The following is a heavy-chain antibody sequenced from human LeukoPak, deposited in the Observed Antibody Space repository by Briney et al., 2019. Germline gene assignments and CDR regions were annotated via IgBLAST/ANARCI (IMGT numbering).Heavy chain of an antibody. J-gene: IGHJ6*03. CDR3: AKFGNYPVHVSYSYYYLDV. D-gene: IGHD1-7*01. V-gene: IGHV4-59*11. CDR2: THYSGST. Sequence: SETLSLTCTVSGGSISDHYWSWIRQPPGKGLEYLGYTHYSGSTDSSPSLKSRVTISVDTSKNQFSLRLSSVTAADTAVYYCAKFGNYPVHVSYSYYYLDVWGKGTTVTVSS. CDR1: GGSISDHY.